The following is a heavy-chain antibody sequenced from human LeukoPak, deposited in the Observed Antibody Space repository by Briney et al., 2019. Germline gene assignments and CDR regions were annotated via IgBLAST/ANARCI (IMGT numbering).Heavy chain of an antibody. D-gene: IGHD7-27*01. V-gene: IGHV3-21*01. CDR3: ARGGAGATPYYYYMDV. J-gene: IGHJ6*03. CDR2: ISSSSSYI. Sequence: SGGSLRLSCAASGFTFSSYSMNWVRQAPGKGLEWVSSISSSSSYIYYADSVKGRFTISRDNAKNSLYLQMNSLRAEDTAVYYCARGGAGATPYYYYMDVWGKGTTVTVSS. CDR1: GFTFSSYS.